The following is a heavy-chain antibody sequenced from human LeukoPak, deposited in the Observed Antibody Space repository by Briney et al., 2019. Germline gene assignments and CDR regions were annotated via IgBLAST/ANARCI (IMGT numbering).Heavy chain of an antibody. CDR1: GFTFTIYG. D-gene: IGHD5-12*01. J-gene: IGHJ6*03. Sequence: PGGSLRLSCAASGFTFTIYGMHWVRQAPGKGLEWVAFIRYDGSNKYYADSVKGRFTISRDNSKNTLYLQMNSLRAEDTAVYYCANRHSGYAYMDVWGKGTTVTISS. V-gene: IGHV3-30*02. CDR3: ANRHSGYAYMDV. CDR2: IRYDGSNK.